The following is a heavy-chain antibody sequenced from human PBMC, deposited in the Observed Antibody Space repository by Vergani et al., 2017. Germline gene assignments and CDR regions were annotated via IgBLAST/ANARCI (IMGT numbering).Heavy chain of an antibody. V-gene: IGHV3-13*01. Sequence: EVQLVESGGGLVQPGGSLRLSCAASGFTFSSYDMHWVRQATGKGLEWVSAIGTAGDTYYPGSVKGRFTISRENAKNSLYLQMNSLRAVDTAVYYCARIQLWPLGIDYWGQGTLVTVSS. CDR1: GFTFSSYD. D-gene: IGHD5-18*01. CDR3: ARIQLWPLGIDY. J-gene: IGHJ4*02. CDR2: IGTAGDT.